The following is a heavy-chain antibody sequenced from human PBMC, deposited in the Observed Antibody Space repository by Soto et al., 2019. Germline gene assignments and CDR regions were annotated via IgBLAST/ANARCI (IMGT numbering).Heavy chain of an antibody. Sequence: QVQLQQWGAGLLKPSETLSLTCAVYGGSFSGYYWTWIRQPPGTGLEWIGEINHSGSTNYNPSLKSRVTISAHTSKTQFSLKLTSVTAADTAVYYCARDKITGLFDYWGQGTLVTVSS. J-gene: IGHJ4*02. V-gene: IGHV4-34*01. D-gene: IGHD2-8*02. CDR2: INHSGST. CDR3: ARDKITGLFDY. CDR1: GGSFSGYY.